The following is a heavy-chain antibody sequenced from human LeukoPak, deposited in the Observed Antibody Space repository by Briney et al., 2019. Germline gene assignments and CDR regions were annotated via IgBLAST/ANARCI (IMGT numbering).Heavy chain of an antibody. D-gene: IGHD1-26*01. V-gene: IGHV3-23*01. CDR1: GITFSSYA. J-gene: IGHJ4*02. Sequence: PGGSLRLSCAASGITFSSYAMTWVRQAPGKGLEWVSGIGASGSVTDYADSVKGRFTISRDNSKNTLYLQMSSLRAEDTAVYYCVKGPGYSGSYYDYWGQGTLVTVSS. CDR2: IGASGSVT. CDR3: VKGPGYSGSYYDY.